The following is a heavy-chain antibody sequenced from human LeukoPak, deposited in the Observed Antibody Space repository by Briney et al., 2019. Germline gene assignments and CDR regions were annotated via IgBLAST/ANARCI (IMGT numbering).Heavy chain of an antibody. J-gene: IGHJ4*02. V-gene: IGHV3-21*01. CDR2: ISSSSSYI. CDR1: GFAFISSE. Sequence: GGSLRLSCAASGFAFISSEMNWVRQAPGKGLEWVSSISSSSSYIYYADSVKGRFTISRDNAKNSLYLQMNSLRAEDTAVYYCARVSGGNTDYWGQGTLVTVSS. CDR3: ARVSGGNTDY. D-gene: IGHD5-12*01.